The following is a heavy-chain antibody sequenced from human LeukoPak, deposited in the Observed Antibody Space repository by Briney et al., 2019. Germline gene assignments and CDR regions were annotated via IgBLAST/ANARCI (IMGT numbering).Heavy chain of an antibody. Sequence: GGSLRLSCAASGFTFSSYSMNWVRQAPGKGLEWFSSISSSSSYIYYADSVKGRFTISRDNAKNSLYLQMNSLRAEDTAVYYCARVRSRSWYGRVFDYWGQGTLVTVSS. V-gene: IGHV3-21*01. J-gene: IGHJ4*02. CDR1: GFTFSSYS. D-gene: IGHD6-13*01. CDR3: ARVRSRSWYGRVFDY. CDR2: ISSSSSYI.